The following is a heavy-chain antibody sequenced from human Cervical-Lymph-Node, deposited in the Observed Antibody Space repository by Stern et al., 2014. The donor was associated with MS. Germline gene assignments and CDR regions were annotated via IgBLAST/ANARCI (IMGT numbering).Heavy chain of an antibody. D-gene: IGHD4-23*01. CDR1: GYTFSGYY. J-gene: IGHJ5*02. CDR3: ARSDLQRWLPVFDD. V-gene: IGHV1-2*02. CDR2: INPNSGAT. Sequence: QMQLVQSGAEVKKPGASVKVSCKASGYTFSGYYMHWVRQAPGQGLEWMGRINPNSGATHYSQNFQGRVTMISDTSITTGYMELSGLRYDDTAVYYCARSDLQRWLPVFDDWGQGALVTVSS.